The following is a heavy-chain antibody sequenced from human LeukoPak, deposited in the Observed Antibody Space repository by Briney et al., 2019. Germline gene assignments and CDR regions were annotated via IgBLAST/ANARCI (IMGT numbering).Heavy chain of an antibody. Sequence: GGSLRLSCAASGFTFSSYVMHWVRQAPGKGLEWVAVIWYDGSNKYYADSVKGRFTISRDNSKNTLYLQMNSLRAEDTAVYYCARPSPPFIALFDYWGQGTLVTVSS. CDR1: GFTFSSYV. D-gene: IGHD6-13*01. CDR2: IWYDGSNK. CDR3: ARPSPPFIALFDY. V-gene: IGHV3-33*01. J-gene: IGHJ4*02.